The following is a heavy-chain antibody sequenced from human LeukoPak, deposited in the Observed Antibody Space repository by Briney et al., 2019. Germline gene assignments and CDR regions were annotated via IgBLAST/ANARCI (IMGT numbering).Heavy chain of an antibody. J-gene: IGHJ4*02. CDR2: IYYSGST. Sequence: TSETLFLTCTVSGGSISSSSYYWGWICQPPGKGLEWIGSIYYSGSTYYNPSLKSRVTISVDTSKNQFSLKLSSVTAADAAVYYCARHGHDFWSGYFSYYFDYWGQGTLVTVSS. V-gene: IGHV4-39*01. D-gene: IGHD3-3*01. CDR1: GGSISSSSYY. CDR3: ARHGHDFWSGYFSYYFDY.